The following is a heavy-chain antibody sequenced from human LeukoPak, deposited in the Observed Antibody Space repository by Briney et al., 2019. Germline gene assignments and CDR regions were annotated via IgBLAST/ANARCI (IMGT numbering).Heavy chain of an antibody. CDR1: GGSFSGYY. D-gene: IGHD7-27*01. CDR2: INHSGST. Sequence: SETLSLTCAVYGGSFSGYYWSWIRQPPGKGLEWIGEINHSGSTNYNPSLKSRVTISVDTSKNQFSLKLSSVTAAYTAVYYCARAAAGDSDYWGQGTLVTVSS. J-gene: IGHJ4*02. CDR3: ARAAAGDSDY. V-gene: IGHV4-34*01.